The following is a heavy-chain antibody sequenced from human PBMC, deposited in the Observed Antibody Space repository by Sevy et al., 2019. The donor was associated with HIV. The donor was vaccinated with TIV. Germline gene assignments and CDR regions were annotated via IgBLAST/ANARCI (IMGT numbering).Heavy chain of an antibody. V-gene: IGHV3-74*01. CDR3: ARDSAGSYYPIDH. CDR2: INGAGDIT. J-gene: IGHJ5*02. CDR1: GFTLRNFW. Sequence: GGSLRLSCAASGFTLRNFWMHWVRQVPGKGLVWISYINGAGDITSYADFVKGRFTISRDNAKNTLYLQMNSLRPEDTAVYYCARDSAGSYYPIDHWGQGTLVTASS. D-gene: IGHD3-10*01.